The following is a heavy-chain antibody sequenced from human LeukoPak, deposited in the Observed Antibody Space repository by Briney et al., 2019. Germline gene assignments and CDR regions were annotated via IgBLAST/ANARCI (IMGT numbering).Heavy chain of an antibody. Sequence: SETLSLTCAVYGGSFSGYYLSWLRQPPGKGLEWIGEINHSGSTNYNPSLKSRLTISVDKSKNQFSLTLSSVTAADTAVYYCARGRYVWGSYRPFDYWGQGTLVTVSS. V-gene: IGHV4-34*01. D-gene: IGHD3-16*02. CDR2: INHSGST. J-gene: IGHJ4*02. CDR1: GGSFSGYY. CDR3: ARGRYVWGSYRPFDY.